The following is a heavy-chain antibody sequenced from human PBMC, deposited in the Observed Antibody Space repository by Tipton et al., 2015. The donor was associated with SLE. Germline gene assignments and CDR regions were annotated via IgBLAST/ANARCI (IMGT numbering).Heavy chain of an antibody. Sequence: TLSLTCTVSGGSMSSYYWSWIRLPPGKGLEWIGEINHSGSTNYNPSLKSRVTISVDTTKNQFSLKLSSVTAADTAVYYCARDPADNWGWDFDYWGQGTLVTVSS. CDR3: ARDPADNWGWDFDY. CDR2: INHSGST. J-gene: IGHJ4*02. D-gene: IGHD3-16*01. CDR1: GGSMSSYY. V-gene: IGHV4-34*01.